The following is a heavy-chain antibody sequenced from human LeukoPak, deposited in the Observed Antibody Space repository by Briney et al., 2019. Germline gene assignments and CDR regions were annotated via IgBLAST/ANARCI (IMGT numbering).Heavy chain of an antibody. CDR1: GYTFTSYG. CDR2: ISAYNGNT. V-gene: IGHV1-18*01. CDR3: ARDRTSGGWYGDYFDY. Sequence: ASVKVSCKASGYTFTSYGISWVRQAPGQGLEWMGWISAYNGNTNYAQKLQGRVTMTTDTSTSTAYMELRSLRSDDTAVYYCARDRTSGGWYGDYFDYWGQGTLVTVSS. J-gene: IGHJ4*02. D-gene: IGHD6-19*01.